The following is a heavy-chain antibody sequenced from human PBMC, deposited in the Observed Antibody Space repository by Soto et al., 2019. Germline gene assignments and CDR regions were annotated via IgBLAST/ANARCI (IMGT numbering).Heavy chain of an antibody. CDR1: GYTFTSYD. V-gene: IGHV1-8*01. CDR3: ARVAMATITAFDI. Sequence: GASVKVSCKASGYTFTSYDINWVRQATGQGLEWMGWMNPNSGNTGYAQKFQGRVTMTRNTSISTAYMELSSLRSEDTAVYYCARVAMATITAFDIWGQGTMVTVSS. J-gene: IGHJ3*02. CDR2: MNPNSGNT. D-gene: IGHD4-4*01.